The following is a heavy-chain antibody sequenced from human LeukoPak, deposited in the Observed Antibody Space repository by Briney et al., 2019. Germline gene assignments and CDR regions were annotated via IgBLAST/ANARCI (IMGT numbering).Heavy chain of an antibody. V-gene: IGHV3-74*01. Sequence: GGSLRLSCGASGFTFSDHWMHGVRQAPGKGLVWVSGIDTDGSTTRYADSVKGRFTISRDNAKNTLYLQMNTLRAEDTAVYYCARDRPHNWFDPWGQGTLVTVSS. CDR1: GFTFSDHW. CDR3: ARDRPHNWFDP. CDR2: IDTDGSTT. J-gene: IGHJ5*02.